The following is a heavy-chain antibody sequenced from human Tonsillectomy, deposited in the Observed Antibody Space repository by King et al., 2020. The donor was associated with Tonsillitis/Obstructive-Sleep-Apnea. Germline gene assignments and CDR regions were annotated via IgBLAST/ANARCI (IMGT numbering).Heavy chain of an antibody. CDR3: ARIRSGYGSGRHFDY. V-gene: IGHV2-26*01. CDR2: IFSNDEK. Sequence: VTLKESGPVLVKPTETLTLTCTVSGFSLSNARMGVSWIRQPPGKALEWLAHIFSNDEKSYSTSLKSRLTISKDTSKSQVVLTMTNMDPVDTATYYYARIRSGYGSGRHFDYWGQGTLVTVSS. D-gene: IGHD3-10*01. J-gene: IGHJ4*02. CDR1: GFSLSNARMG.